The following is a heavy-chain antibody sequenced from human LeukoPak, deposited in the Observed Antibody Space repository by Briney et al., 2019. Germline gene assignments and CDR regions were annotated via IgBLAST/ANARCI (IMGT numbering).Heavy chain of an antibody. Sequence: SETLSLTCTVSGGSISSGDYYWSWIRQPPGKGLEWIGYIYYSGSTYYNPSLKSRVTISVDTSKNQFSLKLSSVTAADMAVYYCARAKPGITGGYFDYWGQGTLVTVSS. J-gene: IGHJ4*02. CDR1: GGSISSGDYY. CDR3: ARAKPGITGGYFDY. D-gene: IGHD7-27*01. CDR2: IYYSGST. V-gene: IGHV4-30-4*01.